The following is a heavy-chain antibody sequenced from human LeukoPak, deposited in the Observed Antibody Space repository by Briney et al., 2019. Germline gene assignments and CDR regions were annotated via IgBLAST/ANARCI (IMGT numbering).Heavy chain of an antibody. CDR1: GYTFTSYG. D-gene: IGHD3-3*01. CDR2: ISAYNGNT. J-gene: IGHJ4*02. V-gene: IGHV1-18*01. CDR3: ARGNYDFWSGYYYCDY. Sequence: ASVKVSCKASGYTFTSYGISWARQAPGQGLEWMGWISAYNGNTNYAQKLQGRVTMTTDTSTSTAYMELRSLRSDDTAVYYCARGNYDFWSGYYYCDYWGQGTLVTVSS.